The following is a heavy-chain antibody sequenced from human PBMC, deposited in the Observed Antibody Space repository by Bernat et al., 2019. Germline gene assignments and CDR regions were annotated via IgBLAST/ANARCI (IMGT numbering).Heavy chain of an antibody. Sequence: EVQLVESGGGLVQPGGSLRLSCAASEFTFSSYWMHWVRQAPGKGLVWVSRINTDGRSTTYTDSVKGRFTISRDNAKNTLYLQMNSLRAEDTAVYYCARVKIGYCSGGSCYSPRRYYYYGMDVWGQGTTVTVSS. CDR1: EFTFSSYW. J-gene: IGHJ6*02. D-gene: IGHD2-15*01. CDR2: INTDGRST. V-gene: IGHV3-74*03. CDR3: ARVKIGYCSGGSCYSPRRYYYYGMDV.